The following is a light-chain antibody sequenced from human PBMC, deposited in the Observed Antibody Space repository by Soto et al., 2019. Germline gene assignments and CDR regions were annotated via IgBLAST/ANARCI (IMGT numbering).Light chain of an antibody. CDR2: GAS. Sequence: EIVLTQSPGTLSLSPGERATLSCRASQSVSSNYLAWYQRKPGQAPRLLIYGASSRATDIPNRFSGSGSGTDFTLTITRLEPEDFAVYFCQLYGGSPPTFGQGTKVEIK. CDR3: QLYGGSPPT. CDR1: QSVSSNY. J-gene: IGKJ1*01. V-gene: IGKV3-20*01.